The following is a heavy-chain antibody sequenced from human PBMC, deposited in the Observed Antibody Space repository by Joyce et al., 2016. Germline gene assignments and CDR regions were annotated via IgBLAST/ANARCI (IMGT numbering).Heavy chain of an antibody. CDR2: IKNKNDGGTV. CDR1: GLTFRTTW. CDR3: TTDPRY. J-gene: IGHJ4*02. Sequence: VQLVASGGGLVQPGESLRLSCGVSGLTFRTTWMSWVRQAPGKGLEWIGRIKNKNDGGTVDYIETGKGRFTLSRDDSTNTGYLQMDSRKIEDTARYYCTTDPRYWGRGTLVTVYS. V-gene: IGHV3-15*01.